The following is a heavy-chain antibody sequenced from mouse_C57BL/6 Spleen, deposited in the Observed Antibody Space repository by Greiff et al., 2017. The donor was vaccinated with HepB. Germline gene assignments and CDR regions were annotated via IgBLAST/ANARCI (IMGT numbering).Heavy chain of an antibody. D-gene: IGHD1-3*01. CDR1: GYTFTSYW. CDR2: IHPNSGST. V-gene: IGHV1-64*01. Sequence: VQLQQPGAELVKPGASVKLSCKASGYTFTSYWMHWVKQRPGQGLEWIGMIHPNSGSTNYNEKFKSKATLTVDKSSSTAYMQLSSLTSEDSAVYYCARSGNSRWYFDVWGTGTTVTVSS. J-gene: IGHJ1*03. CDR3: ARSGNSRWYFDV.